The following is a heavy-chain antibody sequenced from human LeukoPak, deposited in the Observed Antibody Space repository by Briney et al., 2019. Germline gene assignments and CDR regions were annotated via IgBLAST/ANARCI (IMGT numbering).Heavy chain of an antibody. V-gene: IGHV3-7*01. Sequence: GGSLRLYCAASGFTFSNYWMNWVRQAPGKGLEWVGDIKQDGSETSYVDSVKGRFTISRDNAKNSLYLQMNSLRAEDTAVYYCAELGITMIGGVWGKGTTVTISS. CDR1: GFTFSNYW. D-gene: IGHD3-10*02. CDR3: AELGITMIGGV. CDR2: IKQDGSET. J-gene: IGHJ6*04.